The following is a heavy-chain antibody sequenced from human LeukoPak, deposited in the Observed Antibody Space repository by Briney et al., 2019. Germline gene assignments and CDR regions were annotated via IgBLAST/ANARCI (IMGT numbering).Heavy chain of an antibody. CDR3: ARASLLRFLEGNWFDP. CDR1: GFTFSSYA. CDR2: ISYDGSNK. Sequence: PGGSLRLSCAASGFTFSSYAMHWVRQAPGKGLEWVAVISYDGSNKYYADSVKGRFTISRDNSKNTLYLQMNSLRAEDTAVYYCARASLLRFLEGNWFDPWGQGTLVTVSS. V-gene: IGHV3-30-3*01. D-gene: IGHD3-3*01. J-gene: IGHJ5*02.